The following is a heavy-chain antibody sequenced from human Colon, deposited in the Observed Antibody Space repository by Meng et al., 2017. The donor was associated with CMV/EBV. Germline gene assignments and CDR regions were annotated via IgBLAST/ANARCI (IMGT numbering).Heavy chain of an antibody. CDR1: GFPFSDYY. J-gene: IGHJ4*02. D-gene: IGHD3-3*01. Sequence: SWAVSGFPFSDYYMTWIRQAPGKGLEWLSYISSTGSSIYYADSVKGRFTISRDNAKNSLYLQMKSLRGEDTAVYYCARTYPTGDLAIFGVVSHFDYWGLGTLVTVSS. V-gene: IGHV3-11*04. CDR3: ARTYPTGDLAIFGVVSHFDY. CDR2: ISSTGSSI.